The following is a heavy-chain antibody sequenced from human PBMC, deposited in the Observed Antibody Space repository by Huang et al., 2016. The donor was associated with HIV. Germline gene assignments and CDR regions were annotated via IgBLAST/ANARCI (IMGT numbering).Heavy chain of an antibody. V-gene: IGHV4-34*01. Sequence: QVQLQQWGAGLLKPSETLSLTCAVYGGSFSGYYWSWIRQSPGKGLELIGEINHSGSTNHNPSLKSRLTISVDTSKNQFSLKLSSVTAADTAVYYCARERMMSWLDDHDAFDIWGQGTMVTVSS. CDR3: ARERMMSWLDDHDAFDI. CDR1: GGSFSGYY. D-gene: IGHD1-1*01. CDR2: INHSGST. J-gene: IGHJ3*02.